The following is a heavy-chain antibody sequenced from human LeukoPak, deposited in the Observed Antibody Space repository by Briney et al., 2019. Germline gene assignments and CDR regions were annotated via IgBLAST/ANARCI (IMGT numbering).Heavy chain of an antibody. V-gene: IGHV1-2*06. Sequence: ASVKVSCKASGYTFTGYYMHWVRQAPGQGLEWMGRINPNSGGTNYAQKFQGRVTMTRDTSISTAYMELSRLRSDDTAVYYCARDLEYDFWSGYYYYGMDVWGLGTTVTVSS. D-gene: IGHD3-3*01. CDR3: ARDLEYDFWSGYYYYGMDV. CDR2: INPNSGGT. CDR1: GYTFTGYY. J-gene: IGHJ6*02.